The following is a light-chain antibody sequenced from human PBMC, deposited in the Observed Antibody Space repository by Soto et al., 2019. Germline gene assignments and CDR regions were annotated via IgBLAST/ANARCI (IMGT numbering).Light chain of an antibody. J-gene: IGKJ5*01. Sequence: EIVMTQSPATLSVSPGERATLSCRASQSVGNNLAWYQQKPGQTPRLLIYYASTRANGIPARFSGSGSGTEFTLTISSLQSEDFALSYCQQYNDWPPITFGQGTRLEIK. CDR1: QSVGNN. CDR3: QQYNDWPPIT. CDR2: YAS. V-gene: IGKV3-15*01.